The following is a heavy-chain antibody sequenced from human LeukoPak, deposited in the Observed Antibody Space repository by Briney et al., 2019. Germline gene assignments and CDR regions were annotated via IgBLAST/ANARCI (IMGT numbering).Heavy chain of an antibody. CDR1: GCTFSTYW. Sequence: PGGSLRLSCVASGCTFSTYWMHWVRQVPGKGLVWVSHIKSDGSSTSYADSVKGRFTISRDNAKNTLYLQMNSLRAEDTAVYYCARDRGYGFDYWGQGTLVTVSS. J-gene: IGHJ4*02. D-gene: IGHD5-18*01. V-gene: IGHV3-74*01. CDR2: IKSDGSST. CDR3: ARDRGYGFDY.